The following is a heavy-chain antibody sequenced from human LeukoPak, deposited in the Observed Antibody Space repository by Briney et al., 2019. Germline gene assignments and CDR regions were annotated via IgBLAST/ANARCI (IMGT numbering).Heavy chain of an antibody. V-gene: IGHV3-23*01. J-gene: IGHJ4*02. CDR3: AKGRYGSGSYSYYFDY. Sequence: PGGSLRLSCAASGFTFSSYSMSWVRQAPGKGLEWVSAISGSGGSTYYADSVKGRFTISRDNSKNTLYLQMNSLRAEDTAVYYCAKGRYGSGSYSYYFDYWGQGTLVTVSS. CDR2: ISGSGGST. CDR1: GFTFSSYS. D-gene: IGHD3-10*01.